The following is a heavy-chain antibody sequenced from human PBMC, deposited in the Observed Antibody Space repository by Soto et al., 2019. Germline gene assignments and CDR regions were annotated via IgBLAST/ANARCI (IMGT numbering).Heavy chain of an antibody. V-gene: IGHV3-30*18. CDR3: AKAPGGTFDY. Sequence: RQAPRKGLEWVAVISYDRSNKYYAASVKGRFTISRDNSKNTLYLQMNSLRAEYTAVYYCAKAPGGTFDYWVQGTLVTVSS. CDR2: ISYDRSNK. J-gene: IGHJ4*02.